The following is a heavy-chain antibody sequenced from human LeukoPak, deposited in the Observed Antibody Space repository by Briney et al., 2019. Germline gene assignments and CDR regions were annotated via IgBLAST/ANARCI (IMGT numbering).Heavy chain of an antibody. D-gene: IGHD6-13*01. Sequence: GGSLRLSCAASGFTFSSYAMHWVRQAPGKGLEYVSAISSNGGSTYYANSVKGRFTISRDNSKNTLYLQMGSLRAEDMAVYYCARGREQQLVRGDAFDIWGQGTMVTVSS. J-gene: IGHJ3*02. CDR2: ISSNGGST. CDR3: ARGREQQLVRGDAFDI. CDR1: GFTFSSYA. V-gene: IGHV3-64*01.